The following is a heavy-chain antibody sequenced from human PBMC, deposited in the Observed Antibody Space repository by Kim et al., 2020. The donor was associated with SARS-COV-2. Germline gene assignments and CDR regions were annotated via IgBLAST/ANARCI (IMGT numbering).Heavy chain of an antibody. V-gene: IGHV3-7*01. CDR2: IKPDGGEK. J-gene: IGHJ4*02. D-gene: IGHD1-26*01. CDR3: ARDGYYPKYYFDY. Sequence: GGSLRLSCAASEFTFRSYWMSWVRQAPGKGLEWVANIKPDGGEKYYVDSVKGRFTISRDNAKNSLYLQMNSLRAEDTAVYYCARDGYYPKYYFDYWGQGT. CDR1: EFTFRSYW.